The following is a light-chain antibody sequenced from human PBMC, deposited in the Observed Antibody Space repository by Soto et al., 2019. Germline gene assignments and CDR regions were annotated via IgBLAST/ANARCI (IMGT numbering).Light chain of an antibody. J-gene: IGKJ1*01. CDR2: DAS. CDR3: QQYDSYSWT. Sequence: DIQMTQSPSTLSASVGDRVTITCRASQSISSWLAWYQQKPGKAPKVLIYDASSLESGVPSRFSGSGSGTEFTLTISSLQPDDFATYYCQQYDSYSWTFGRGTKVDI. CDR1: QSISSW. V-gene: IGKV1-5*01.